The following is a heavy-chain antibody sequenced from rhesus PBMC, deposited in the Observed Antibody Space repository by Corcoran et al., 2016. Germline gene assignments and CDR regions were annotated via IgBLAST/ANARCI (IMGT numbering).Heavy chain of an antibody. J-gene: IGHJ5-2*02. V-gene: IGHV4-76*01. CDR2: NNGNRGDT. Sequence: QVQLQESGPGVVKPSETLSLTCAVSGGPISSGFDWSWLRQPPGKGLEGIGYNNGNRGDTNHNPSRNNRVTISKDASKNQFSLKLSSVTAADTAVYYCARVVVGSSYNSLDVWGRGVLVTVSS. CDR1: GGPISSGFD. CDR3: ARVVVGSSYNSLDV. D-gene: IGHD4-29*01.